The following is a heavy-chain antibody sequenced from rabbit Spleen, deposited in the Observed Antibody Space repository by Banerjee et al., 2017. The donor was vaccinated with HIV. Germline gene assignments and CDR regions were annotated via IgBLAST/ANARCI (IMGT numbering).Heavy chain of an antibody. V-gene: IGHV1S45*01. Sequence: QEQLEESGGDLVKPGASLTLTCTASGFSFSNKAVMCWVRQAPGKGLEWIACINAITGKALYASWAKGRFSFSKTSSTTVTLQVTSLTAVDTATYFCARDTSSSFSSYGMDLWGPGTLVTVS. D-gene: IGHD1-1*01. J-gene: IGHJ6*01. CDR3: ARDTSSSFSSYGMDL. CDR2: INAITGKA. CDR1: GFSFSNKAV.